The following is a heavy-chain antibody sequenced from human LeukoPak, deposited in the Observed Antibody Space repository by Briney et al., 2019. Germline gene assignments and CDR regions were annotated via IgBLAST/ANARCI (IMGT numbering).Heavy chain of an antibody. J-gene: IGHJ4*02. Sequence: ASVKVSCKASGYTFTSYDINWVRQATGQGLEWMGWMNPNSGNTGYAQKFQGRVTMTRDTSTSTVYMELSSLRSEDTAVYYCAIIPNPIFGVVSAIDYWGQGTLVTVSS. D-gene: IGHD3-3*01. CDR1: GYTFTSYD. V-gene: IGHV1-8*01. CDR2: MNPNSGNT. CDR3: AIIPNPIFGVVSAIDY.